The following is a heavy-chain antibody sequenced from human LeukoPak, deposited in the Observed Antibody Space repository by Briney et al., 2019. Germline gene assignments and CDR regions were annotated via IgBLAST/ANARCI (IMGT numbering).Heavy chain of an antibody. V-gene: IGHV1-2*02. D-gene: IGHD5-18*01. CDR1: GYTFTGYY. CDR3: ARSGYSYGADAFDI. Sequence: GASVKVSCKASGYTFTGYYIHWLRQAPGQGLERMGWIIPNSGGTKYAQKFQDRVTMTRDTSISTVYMELSSLTYDDTAVYYCARSGYSYGADAFDIWGQGTMVTVSS. CDR2: IIPNSGGT. J-gene: IGHJ3*02.